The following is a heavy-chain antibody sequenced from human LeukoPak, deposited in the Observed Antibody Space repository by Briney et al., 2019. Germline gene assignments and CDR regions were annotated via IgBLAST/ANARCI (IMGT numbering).Heavy chain of an antibody. J-gene: IGHJ6*03. V-gene: IGHV1-69*13. Sequence: SVKVSCKASGYTFTGYYMHWVRQAPGQGLEWMGGIIPIFGTANYAQKFQGRVTITADESTSTAYMELSSLRSEDTAVYYCASVTYYDLWSGYPEGDYYYMDVWGKGTTVTVSS. CDR2: IIPIFGTA. CDR1: GYTFTGYY. D-gene: IGHD3-3*01. CDR3: ASVTYYDLWSGYPEGDYYYMDV.